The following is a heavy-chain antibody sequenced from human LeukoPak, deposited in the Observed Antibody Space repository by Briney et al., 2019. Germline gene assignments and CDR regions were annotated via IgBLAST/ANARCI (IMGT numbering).Heavy chain of an antibody. D-gene: IGHD2-2*01. Sequence: GGSLRLSCAASGFTFSSYGMHWVRQAPGKGLEWVAFIRYDGSNKYYADSVKGRFTISRDNSKNTLYLQMNSLRAEDTAVYYCAKDLLEYQLLSGWFDPWGQGTLVTVSS. CDR2: IRYDGSNK. CDR1: GFTFSSYG. CDR3: AKDLLEYQLLSGWFDP. V-gene: IGHV3-30*02. J-gene: IGHJ5*02.